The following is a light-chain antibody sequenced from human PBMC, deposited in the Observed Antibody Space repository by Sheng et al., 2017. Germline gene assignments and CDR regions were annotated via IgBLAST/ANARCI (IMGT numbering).Light chain of an antibody. CDR3: QQYSDYPRT. V-gene: IGKV1-5*03. CDR2: KAS. CDR1: QSISSW. J-gene: IGKJ1*01. Sequence: DIQMTQSPSTLSASVGDRVTITCRASQSISSWLAWYQQKPGKAPKLVIYKASSLESGVPSRFSGSGSGTEFTLTISSLQPDDFATYYCQQYSDYPRTFGQGTKVEIK.